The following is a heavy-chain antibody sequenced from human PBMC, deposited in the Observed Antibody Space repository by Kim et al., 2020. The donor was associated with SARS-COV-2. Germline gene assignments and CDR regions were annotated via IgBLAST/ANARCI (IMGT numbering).Heavy chain of an antibody. Sequence: GGPLRLSCAASGFTFSSYAIYWVRQPQGKGLDWVAAISYDGGNEYYADSVKDRFTVSRDNSKNTLYLQMNSLRSEDTAVYYCARAKHGAFDIWGQGTLVTVSS. V-gene: IGHV3-30*04. CDR3: ARAKHGAFDI. CDR1: GFTFSSYA. CDR2: ISYDGGNE. J-gene: IGHJ3*02.